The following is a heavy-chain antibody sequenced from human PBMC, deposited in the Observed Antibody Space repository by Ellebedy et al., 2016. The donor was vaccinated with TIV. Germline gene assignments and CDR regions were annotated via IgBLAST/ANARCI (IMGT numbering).Heavy chain of an antibody. D-gene: IGHD1-26*01. J-gene: IGHJ4*02. CDR3: VRVMGAIDS. CDR2: MNPNSGYT. CDR1: GYTFTSYD. Sequence: AASVKVSCKASGYTFTSYDINWVRQAAGLGLEWVGWMNPNSGYTGSAQKFQGRVTMTRDTSRSTAYMELSSLRSYDTAVYYCVRVMGAIDSWGLGTLVTVSS. V-gene: IGHV1-8*01.